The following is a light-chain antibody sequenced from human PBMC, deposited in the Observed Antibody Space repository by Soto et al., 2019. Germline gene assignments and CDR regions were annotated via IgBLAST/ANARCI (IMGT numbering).Light chain of an antibody. CDR3: LQHSSYPWT. CDR2: AAS. J-gene: IGKJ1*01. CDR1: QSIRSY. Sequence: DIQMTQSPSSLSASVGDRVTITCRASQSIRSYLNWYQQKPGKVPKRLIYAASSLQSGVPSRFSGSGSGTEFTLTISSLQPEDSATYYCLQHSSYPWTFGRGTKVDIK. V-gene: IGKV1-17*01.